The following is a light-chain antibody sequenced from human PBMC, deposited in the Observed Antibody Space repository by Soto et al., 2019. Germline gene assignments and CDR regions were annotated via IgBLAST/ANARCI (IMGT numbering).Light chain of an antibody. CDR1: ESIDSY. CDR2: SAS. Sequence: DIQLTQSPSSLSASVGDRVIITCRASESIDSYLNWYQQKPGRAPDLLLYSASDLHSGVPSRFSGSGFETDVSLTISSLQPEDFAIYYCQQSFSTPWTFGQGTKVEIK. CDR3: QQSFSTPWT. J-gene: IGKJ1*01. V-gene: IGKV1-39*01.